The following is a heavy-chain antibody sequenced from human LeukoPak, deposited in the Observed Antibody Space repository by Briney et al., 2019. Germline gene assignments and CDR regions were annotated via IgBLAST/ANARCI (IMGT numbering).Heavy chain of an antibody. CDR2: ISSNGGST. CDR3: ARDLSGGGLDY. Sequence: PGGSLRLSCAASGFTFSVSVMHWVRQAPGKGLEYVSVISSNGGSTIYANFVKGRFTISRDNSKNTLYLQMGSLRAEDMAVYYCARDLSGGGLDYWGQGTLVTVSS. D-gene: IGHD3-10*01. J-gene: IGHJ4*02. V-gene: IGHV3-64*01. CDR1: GFTFSVSV.